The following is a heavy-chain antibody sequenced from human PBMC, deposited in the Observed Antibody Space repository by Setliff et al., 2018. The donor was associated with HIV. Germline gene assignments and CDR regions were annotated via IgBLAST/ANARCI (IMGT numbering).Heavy chain of an antibody. CDR1: GYTFTKSI. Sequence: ASVKVSCKASGYTFTKSIIHWVRQAPGQGLEWMGAIIPSGGSTGYAEKFQARVTLTRDTSTSTVYMELSGLREEDTAVYYCARDGASGSGYYWADYWGQGALVTVSS. J-gene: IGHJ4*02. V-gene: IGHV1-46*01. D-gene: IGHD3-3*01. CDR3: ARDGASGSGYYWADY. CDR2: IIPSGGST.